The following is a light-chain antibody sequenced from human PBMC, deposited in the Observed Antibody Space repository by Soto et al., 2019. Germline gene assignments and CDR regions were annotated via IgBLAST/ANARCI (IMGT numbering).Light chain of an antibody. CDR2: RNN. CDR3: ATWDDTLRGYV. V-gene: IGLV1-47*01. J-gene: IGLJ1*01. Sequence: QSVLTQPPSASGTPGQRVSISCYGSTSNIGNHYVFWYQHLPRTAPKLLIFRNNQRPSGVPDRFSGSGSGTSASLAISGLRSEDEADYYCATWDDTLRGYVFGTGTKLTVL. CDR1: TSNIGNHY.